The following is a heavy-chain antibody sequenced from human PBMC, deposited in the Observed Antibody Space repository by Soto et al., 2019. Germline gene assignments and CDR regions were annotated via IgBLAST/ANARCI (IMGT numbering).Heavy chain of an antibody. Sequence: EVQLVESGGGLVKPGGSLRLSCAASGFTFSSYSMNWVRQAPGKGLEWVSSISSSSSYIYYAGSVKGRFTISRDNAKNSLYLQMNSLRAEDTAVYYCARDLVVPAAMSYYYYGMDVWGQGTTVTVSS. V-gene: IGHV3-21*01. CDR1: GFTFSSYS. J-gene: IGHJ6*02. CDR2: ISSSSSYI. CDR3: ARDLVVPAAMSYYYYGMDV. D-gene: IGHD2-2*01.